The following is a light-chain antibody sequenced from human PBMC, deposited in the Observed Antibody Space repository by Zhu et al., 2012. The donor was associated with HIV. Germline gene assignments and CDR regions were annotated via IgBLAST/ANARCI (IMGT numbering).Light chain of an antibody. CDR1: QSISTY. Sequence: DIQMTQSPSSLSASIGDRVTITCRASQSISTYLNWYQQKPGRAPNLLIYFASTLQSGAPLRFSGSGSGTEFTLTISSLQPEDFATYFCQHTYSSPYTFGPGT. CDR2: FAS. J-gene: IGKJ2*01. V-gene: IGKV1-39*01. CDR3: QHTYSSPYT.